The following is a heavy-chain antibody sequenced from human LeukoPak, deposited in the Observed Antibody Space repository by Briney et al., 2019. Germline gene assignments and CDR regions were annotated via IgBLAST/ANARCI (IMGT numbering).Heavy chain of an antibody. Sequence: GGSLRLSCAASGFTFSSYSMNWVRQAPGKGLEWVSPISSSSNYIYYAGSVKVRFTISRDNAKNSLYFQMNSLRAEDTAVYYCARDTSYTQYMDVWGKGTTVTVSS. D-gene: IGHD2-2*01. CDR3: ARDTSYTQYMDV. J-gene: IGHJ6*03. CDR1: GFTFSSYS. CDR2: ISSSSNYI. V-gene: IGHV3-21*01.